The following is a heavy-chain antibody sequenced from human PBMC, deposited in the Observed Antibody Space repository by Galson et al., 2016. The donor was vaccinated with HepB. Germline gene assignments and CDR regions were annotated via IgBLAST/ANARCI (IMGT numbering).Heavy chain of an antibody. Sequence: CKASGYTFPNYYIHWVRQAPGQGLEGMGIINPNGGGTSYAQKFQGRVTMTNDTYTSTVYMELSNLRTDETAVYFWARGFNTMRNPVDYWGQGTLVAVSS. D-gene: IGHD3-10*01. CDR2: INPNGGGT. CDR3: ARGFNTMRNPVDY. CDR1: GYTFPNYY. J-gene: IGHJ4*02. V-gene: IGHV1-46*03.